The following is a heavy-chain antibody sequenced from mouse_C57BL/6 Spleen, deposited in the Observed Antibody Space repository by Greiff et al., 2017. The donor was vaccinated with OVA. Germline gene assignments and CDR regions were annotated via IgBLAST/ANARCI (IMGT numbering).Heavy chain of an antibody. CDR2: IYPRSGNT. Sequence: VKLQQSGAELARPGASVKLSCKASGYTFTSYGISWVKQRTGQGLEWIGEIYPRSGNTYYNEKFKGKATLTADKSSSTAYMELRSLTSEDYAVYFCAREDSAWFAYWGQGTLVTVSA. J-gene: IGHJ3*01. V-gene: IGHV1-81*01. CDR1: GYTFTSYG. CDR3: AREDSAWFAY.